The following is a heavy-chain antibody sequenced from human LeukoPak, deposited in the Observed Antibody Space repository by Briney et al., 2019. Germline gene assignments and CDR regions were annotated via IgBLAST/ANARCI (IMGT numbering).Heavy chain of an antibody. Sequence: GASVKVSCKASGGTFSSYAISWVRQAPGQGLEWMGGIIPIFGTANYAQKFQGRVTITADESTSTAYMELSSLRSEDTAVYYCAISRSSGYYYARYPSGAFDIWGQGTMVTVSS. D-gene: IGHD3-22*01. CDR2: IIPIFGTA. CDR3: AISRSSGYYYARYPSGAFDI. V-gene: IGHV1-69*13. J-gene: IGHJ3*02. CDR1: GGTFSSYA.